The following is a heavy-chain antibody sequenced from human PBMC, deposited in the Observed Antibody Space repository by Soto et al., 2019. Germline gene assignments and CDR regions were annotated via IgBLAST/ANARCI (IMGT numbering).Heavy chain of an antibody. Sequence: EVQLVESGGGLVRPGGSLRLSCAASGFTFSSYWMHWVRQAPGKGLVWVSRMNEDGGTTDYADSVKGRFTISRDNAKNTLYMKMNGLGGEDRAVYHCESHLWGRADVWGKGPTVPVPS. D-gene: IGHD7-27*01. J-gene: IGHJ6*04. V-gene: IGHV3-74*02. CDR1: GFTFSSYW. CDR3: ESHLWGRADV. CDR2: MNEDGGTT.